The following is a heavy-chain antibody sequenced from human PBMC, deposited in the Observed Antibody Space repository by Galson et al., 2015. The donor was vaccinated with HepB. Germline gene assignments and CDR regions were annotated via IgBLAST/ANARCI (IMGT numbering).Heavy chain of an antibody. V-gene: IGHV1-69*13. Sequence: SVKVSCKASGGTFSSYAISWVRQAPGQELEWMGGIIPIFGTANYAQKFQGRVTITADESTSTAYMELSSLRSDDTAVYYCAVVGASDAFDIWGQGTMVTVSS. D-gene: IGHD1-26*01. J-gene: IGHJ3*02. CDR3: AVVGASDAFDI. CDR1: GGTFSSYA. CDR2: IIPIFGTA.